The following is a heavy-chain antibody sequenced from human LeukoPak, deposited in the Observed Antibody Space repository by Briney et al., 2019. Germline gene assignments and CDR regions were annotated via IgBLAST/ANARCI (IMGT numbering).Heavy chain of an antibody. CDR3: AKDVGKWESLHFFDY. V-gene: IGHV3-33*06. CDR1: GFIFSSYG. D-gene: IGHD1-26*01. J-gene: IGHJ4*02. Sequence: GRSLRLSCAASGFIFSSYGMHWVRQAPGKGLEWVAMIWYDGSNEYYIDSVKGRFTISRDDSKNTVYLQMNSLRGDDTAVYYCAKDVGKWESLHFFDYWGQGTLVTVSS. CDR2: IWYDGSNE.